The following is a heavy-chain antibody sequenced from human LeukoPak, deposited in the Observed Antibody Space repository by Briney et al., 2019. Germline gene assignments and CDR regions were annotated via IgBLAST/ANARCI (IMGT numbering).Heavy chain of an antibody. Sequence: SVKVSCKASGYTFSEHHMHWVRQAPGQGLEWMGGIIPIFGTANYAQKFQGRVTITADESTSTAYMELSSLRSEDTAVYYCASNYYDSSGYYYFDYWGQGTLVTVSS. CDR3: ASNYYDSSGYYYFDY. CDR1: GYTFSEHH. J-gene: IGHJ4*02. V-gene: IGHV1-69*13. CDR2: IIPIFGTA. D-gene: IGHD3-22*01.